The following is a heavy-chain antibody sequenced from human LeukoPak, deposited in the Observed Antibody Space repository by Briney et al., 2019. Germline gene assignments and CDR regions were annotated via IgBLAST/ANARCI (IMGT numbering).Heavy chain of an antibody. CDR1: GVTFSNHG. J-gene: IGHJ4*02. CDR2: ISPSGDIT. V-gene: IGHV3-23*01. Sequence: GGSLRHSCAASGVTFSNHGRNWVRQAPAKGLEWVSGISPSGDITYYADSVKGRFTISRDNSKNTLYLEVISLTAEDTAVYYCAKDDAWLRFGEWSQGTLVTVSS. CDR3: AKDDAWLRFGE. D-gene: IGHD3-10*01.